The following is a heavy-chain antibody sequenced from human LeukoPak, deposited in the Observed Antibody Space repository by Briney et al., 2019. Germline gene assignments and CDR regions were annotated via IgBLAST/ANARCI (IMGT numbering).Heavy chain of an antibody. Sequence: ASVRVSCKAPGYTFTSYGISWVRQAPGQGLEWMGWISAYNGNTNYAQTLQGRVTMTTDTSTSTAYMELRSLRSDDTAVYYCARAQVPHDILTGGDYWGQGTLVTVSS. CDR3: ARAQVPHDILTGGDY. CDR1: GYTFTSYG. D-gene: IGHD3-9*01. CDR2: ISAYNGNT. J-gene: IGHJ4*02. V-gene: IGHV1-18*01.